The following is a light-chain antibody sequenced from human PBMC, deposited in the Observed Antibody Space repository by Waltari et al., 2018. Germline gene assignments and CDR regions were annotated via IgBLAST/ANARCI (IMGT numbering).Light chain of an antibody. Sequence: QSALTQPASVSGSPGQSITISCTGTSSDVGSYNLVSWYQQHPGKAPKLMIYDVTKRPSGVSNRFSGSKSGNTASLTISGLQAEDEADYCCCSYAGSTTHVIFGGGTKLTVL. CDR1: SSDVGSYNL. CDR3: CSYAGSTTHVI. V-gene: IGLV2-23*02. J-gene: IGLJ2*01. CDR2: DVT.